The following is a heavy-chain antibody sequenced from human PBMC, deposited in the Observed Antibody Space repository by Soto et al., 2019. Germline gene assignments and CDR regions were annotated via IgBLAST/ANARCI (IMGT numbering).Heavy chain of an antibody. CDR1: GDTFTDYY. CDR3: ARGGHVVVVTAALDY. CDR2: VNPSGGHT. Sequence: QVQLMQSGAEVKKPGASVKVSCKASGDTFTDYYIHWVRQAPGQGLEWMGTVNPSGGHTTYAQHCLGRLTXPXAXSXXTLSMELTSLTSHDTAIYYCARGGHVVVVTAALDYWGQGTLVTVSS. J-gene: IGHJ4*02. V-gene: IGHV1-46*01. D-gene: IGHD2-21*02.